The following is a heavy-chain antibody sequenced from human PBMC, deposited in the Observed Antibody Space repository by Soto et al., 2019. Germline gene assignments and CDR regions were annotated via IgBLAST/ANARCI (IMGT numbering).Heavy chain of an antibody. Sequence: SVKVSCKASGFTFTSSAFQWVRQARGQRLEWIGWIAVGSGYTNYAQRFQDRVTLTRDMSTATTYMELSRLTSEDTAIYYCAADAKAWQQMVPSDYWGEGTLVTVYS. CDR1: GFTFTSSA. J-gene: IGHJ4*02. V-gene: IGHV1-58*01. CDR2: IAVGSGYT. D-gene: IGHD2-8*01. CDR3: AADAKAWQQMVPSDY.